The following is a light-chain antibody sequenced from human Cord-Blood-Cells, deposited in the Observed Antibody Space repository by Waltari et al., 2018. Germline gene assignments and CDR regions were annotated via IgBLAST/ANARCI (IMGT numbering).Light chain of an antibody. J-gene: IGLJ1*01. CDR2: EVS. CDR3: SSYTSSSTLV. Sequence: QSALTQPSPVSGSPGQSITISCTGTSSAVGVSNYVSWSQQPPGKAPKLMIYEVSNRPSGVSNRFSGSKSGNTASLTISGLQAEDEADYYCSSYTSSSTLVFGTGTKVTVL. CDR1: SSAVGVSNY. V-gene: IGLV2-14*01.